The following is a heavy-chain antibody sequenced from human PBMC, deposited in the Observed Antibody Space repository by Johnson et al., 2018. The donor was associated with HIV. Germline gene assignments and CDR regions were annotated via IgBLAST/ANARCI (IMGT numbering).Heavy chain of an antibody. CDR3: ARDLRGAFDI. Sequence: QVQLVESGGGVVRPGGSLRLSCAASGFTFSDYWMSWVRQATGKGLEWVSYISSSGSTIYYADSLKGRFTISRDNAKNSLYLQMNRLRTEDTAVYYCARDLRGAFDIWGQGTMVAVSS. CDR1: GFTFSDYW. V-gene: IGHV3-11*04. CDR2: ISSSGSTI. J-gene: IGHJ3*02.